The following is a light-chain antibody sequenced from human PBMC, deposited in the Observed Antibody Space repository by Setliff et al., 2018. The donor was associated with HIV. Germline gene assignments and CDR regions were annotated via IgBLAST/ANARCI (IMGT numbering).Light chain of an antibody. CDR3: SSYTSSTPIDV. V-gene: IGLV2-14*03. Sequence: QSALTQPASVSGSPGQSITISCTVINSDVGGYNYVSWYQQHPGKAPKLRISDVSYRPAGVSNRFSGSKSVNTASLTISGLQAEDEADYYCSSYTSSTPIDVFGTGTKVTVL. CDR2: DVS. J-gene: IGLJ1*01. CDR1: NSDVGGYNY.